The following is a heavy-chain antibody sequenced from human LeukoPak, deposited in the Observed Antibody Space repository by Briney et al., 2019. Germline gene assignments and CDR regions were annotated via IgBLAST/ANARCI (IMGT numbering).Heavy chain of an antibody. CDR3: ARAGITGTTRFDT. J-gene: IGHJ5*02. D-gene: IGHD1-7*01. CDR1: GGSISSGSYY. V-gene: IGHV4-61*02. Sequence: SETLSLTCTVSGGSISSGSYYWSWIRQPAGEGLEWIGRIYTSGSTNYNPSLKSRVTISVDTPKNQLSLPLSSVTAADTAVYYCARAGITGTTRFDTWGERALVTVSP. CDR2: IYTSGST.